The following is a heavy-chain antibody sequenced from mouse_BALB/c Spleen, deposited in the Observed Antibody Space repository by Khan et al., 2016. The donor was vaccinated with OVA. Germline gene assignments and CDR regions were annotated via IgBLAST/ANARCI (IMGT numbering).Heavy chain of an antibody. J-gene: IGHJ4*01. CDR1: GFSLSSYN. Sequence: VQLLESGPGLVAPSQSLSITCTVSGFSLSSYNIHWVRQPPGKGLVWLVMYLGCGGTDYNSTLQSSLSISKDNSKSQVFLKMNSFQTDDSAMYYCARAYYRYDGYYAMDYWGQGTSVTVSA. D-gene: IGHD2-14*01. V-gene: IGHV2-6-4*01. CDR2: YLGCGGT. CDR3: ARAYYRYDGYYAMDY.